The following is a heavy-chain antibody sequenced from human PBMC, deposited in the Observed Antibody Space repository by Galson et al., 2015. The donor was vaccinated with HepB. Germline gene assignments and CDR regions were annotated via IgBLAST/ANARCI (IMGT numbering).Heavy chain of an antibody. Sequence: QSGAEVKKPGESLKISCKGSGYSFTSYWIGWVRQMPGKGLEWMGIIYPGDSDTRYSPSFQGQVTISADKSISTAYLQWSSLKASDTAMYYCARHTPAATPATYYYYYYGMDVWGQGTTVTVSS. D-gene: IGHD2-2*01. V-gene: IGHV5-51*01. CDR3: ARHTPAATPATYYYYYYGMDV. CDR2: IYPGDSDT. CDR1: GYSFTSYW. J-gene: IGHJ6*02.